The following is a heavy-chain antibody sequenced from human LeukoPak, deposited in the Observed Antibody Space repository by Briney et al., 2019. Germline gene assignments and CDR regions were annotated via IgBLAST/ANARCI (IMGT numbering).Heavy chain of an antibody. CDR3: ARSEPGLLWLGELLYDLDAFDI. Sequence: GESLKISCKGSGYSFTSYWIGWVRQMPGKGLEWMGIIYPGDSDTRYSPSFQGQVTISADKSISTAYLQWSSLKASDTAMYYCARSEPGLLWLGELLYDLDAFDIWGQGTMVTVSS. V-gene: IGHV5-51*01. CDR1: GYSFTSYW. J-gene: IGHJ3*02. CDR2: IYPGDSDT. D-gene: IGHD3-10*01.